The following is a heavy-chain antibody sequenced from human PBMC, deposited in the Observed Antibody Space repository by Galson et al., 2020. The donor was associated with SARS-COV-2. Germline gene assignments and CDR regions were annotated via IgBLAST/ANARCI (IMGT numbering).Heavy chain of an antibody. CDR2: IYYSGST. CDR3: ARAVFLEMATIATNYDGMDV. Sequence: SETLSLTCTVSGGSVSSGSYYWSWIRQPPGKGLEWIGYIYYSGSTNYNPSLKSRVTISVDTSKNQFSLKLSSVTAADTAVYYCARAVFLEMATIATNYDGMDVWGQGTTVTVSS. D-gene: IGHD5-12*01. V-gene: IGHV4-61*01. J-gene: IGHJ6*02. CDR1: GGSVSSGSYY.